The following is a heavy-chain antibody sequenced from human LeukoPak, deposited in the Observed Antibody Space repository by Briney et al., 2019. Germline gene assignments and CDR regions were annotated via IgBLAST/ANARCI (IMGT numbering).Heavy chain of an antibody. CDR2: IYSGGST. Sequence: GGSLRLSCAASGFTVSSNYMSWVRQAPGKGLEWVSVIYSGGSTYYADSVKGRFTISRDNSRNTLYLQMNSLRAEDTAVYYCARGSRYYYDSSDYAYGMDVWGQGTTVTVSS. V-gene: IGHV3-66*01. D-gene: IGHD3-22*01. J-gene: IGHJ6*02. CDR1: GFTVSSNY. CDR3: ARGSRYYYDSSDYAYGMDV.